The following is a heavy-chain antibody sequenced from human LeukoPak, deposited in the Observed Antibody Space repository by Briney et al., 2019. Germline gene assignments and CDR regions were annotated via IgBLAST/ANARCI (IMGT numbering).Heavy chain of an antibody. J-gene: IGHJ4*02. V-gene: IGHV3-64D*06. CDR1: GFTFSSYA. D-gene: IGHD6-19*01. CDR2: ISSNGGST. CDR3: VKGYSSGWYGRDEYYFDY. Sequence: GGSLRLSCSASGFTFSSYAMHWVRQAPGKGLEYVSAISSNGGSTYYADSVKGRFTISRDNSKNTLYLQMSSLRAEDTAVYCCVKGYSSGWYGRDEYYFDYWGQGTLVTVSS.